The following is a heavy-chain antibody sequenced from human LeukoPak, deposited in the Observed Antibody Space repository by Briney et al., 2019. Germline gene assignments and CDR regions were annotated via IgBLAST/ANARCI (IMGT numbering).Heavy chain of an antibody. CDR1: GGSISSYY. J-gene: IGHJ4*02. D-gene: IGHD1-26*01. CDR2: IYYSGST. CDR3: ARERRGSYFDY. V-gene: IGHV4-59*01. Sequence: SETLSLTCTVSGGSISSYYWSWIRQPPGKGLEWIGYIYYSGSTNYNPSLKSRVTISVDTSKNQFSLKLSSVTAADTAVYYCARERRGSYFDYWGQGTLVTVSS.